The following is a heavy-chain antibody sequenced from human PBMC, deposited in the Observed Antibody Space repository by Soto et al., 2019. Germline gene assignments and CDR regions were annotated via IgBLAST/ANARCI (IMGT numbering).Heavy chain of an antibody. V-gene: IGHV3-21*01. CDR3: ARQGFSTKYYTMDV. J-gene: IGHJ6*02. D-gene: IGHD2-2*01. CDR1: GFTFSSYS. Sequence: PGGSLRLSCAASGFTFSSYSVNWVRQAPGRGLEWVSSISSSSSSDYIFYADSVKGRFSISRDNAKNSLYLQMNNLRAEDTAVYYCARQGFSTKYYTMDVWGQGTTVTVSS. CDR2: ISSSSSSDYI.